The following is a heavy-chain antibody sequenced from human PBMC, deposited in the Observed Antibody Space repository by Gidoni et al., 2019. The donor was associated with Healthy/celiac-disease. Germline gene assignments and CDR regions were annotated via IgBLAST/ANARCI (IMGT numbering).Heavy chain of an antibody. J-gene: IGHJ6*03. CDR2: ISYDGSNK. V-gene: IGHV3-30*18. D-gene: IGHD6-19*01. CDR1: GFTFSSYG. Sequence: QVQLVESGGGVVQPGRSLRLSCAASGFTFSSYGMHWVRQAPGKGLEWVAVISYDGSNKYYADSVKGRFTISRDNSKNTLYLQMNSLRAEDTAVYYCAKDFNSGWYVRYYYYMDVWGKGTTVTVSS. CDR3: AKDFNSGWYVRYYYYMDV.